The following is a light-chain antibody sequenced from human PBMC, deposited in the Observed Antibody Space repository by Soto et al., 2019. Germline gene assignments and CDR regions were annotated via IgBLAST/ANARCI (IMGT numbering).Light chain of an antibody. CDR2: DVS. J-gene: IGLJ2*01. V-gene: IGLV2-14*01. CDR1: SSDVGGYNY. Sequence: QSALTQPASVSGSPGQSITISCTGTSSDVGGYNYVSWYQQHPGKAPKLMIYDVSARPSGVSNRFSGSKSGNTASRTISGLQAEDEADYYCSSYTGNVVFGGGTQLTVL. CDR3: SSYTGNVV.